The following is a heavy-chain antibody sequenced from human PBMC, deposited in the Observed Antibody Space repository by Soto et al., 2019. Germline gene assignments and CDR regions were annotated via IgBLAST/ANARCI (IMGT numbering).Heavy chain of an antibody. CDR3: AKSGDGYSYLDY. V-gene: IGHV3-23*01. J-gene: IGHJ4*02. CDR1: GITFSSYA. CDR2: ISGSGGST. D-gene: IGHD4-17*01. Sequence: EVQLLESGGGLVQPGGSLRLSCAASGITFSSYAMNWVRQAPGKGLEWVSGISGSGGSTHYADSVKGRFTISRDNSNTTLYGQMTSLRAVDTAVYYCAKSGDGYSYLDYWGQGTLVTVSS.